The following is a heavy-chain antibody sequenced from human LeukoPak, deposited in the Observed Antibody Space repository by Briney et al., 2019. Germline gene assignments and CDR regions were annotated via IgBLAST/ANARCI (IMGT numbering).Heavy chain of an antibody. CDR2: ISSSSSYI. Sequence: GGSLRLSCAASGFTFSSYSMNWVRQAPGKGLEWVSSISSSSSYIYYADSVKGRFTISRDNAKNSLYLQMNSLRAEDTAVYYCARGGLEYYDILPGPFDYWGQGTLVTVSS. D-gene: IGHD3-9*01. J-gene: IGHJ4*02. CDR1: GFTFSSYS. V-gene: IGHV3-21*01. CDR3: ARGGLEYYDILPGPFDY.